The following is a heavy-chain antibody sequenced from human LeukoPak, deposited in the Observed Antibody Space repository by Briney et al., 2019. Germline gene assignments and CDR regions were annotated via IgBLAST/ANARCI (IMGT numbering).Heavy chain of an antibody. V-gene: IGHV3-23*01. CDR1: GFTFSSYW. J-gene: IGHJ3*02. D-gene: IGHD3-3*01. CDR3: AKGPNFWLTPIAFDI. CDR2: LSGSGGST. Sequence: GGSLRLSCAASGFTFSSYWMHWVRQAPGKGLEWVSGLSGSGGSTYYANSVKGRFTISRDNSKNTLYLQMNSLRAEDTAVYYCAKGPNFWLTPIAFDIWGQGTMVTVSS.